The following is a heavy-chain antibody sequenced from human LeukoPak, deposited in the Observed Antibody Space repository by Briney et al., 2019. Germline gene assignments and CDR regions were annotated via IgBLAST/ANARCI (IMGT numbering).Heavy chain of an antibody. D-gene: IGHD5-24*01. CDR1: GFTFSNYC. CDR3: ARAGITSRVATILAASGLHFDY. CDR2: IKGDGTAK. V-gene: IGHV3-7*01. Sequence: PGGSLRLSCAASGFTFSNYCMNWVRQAPGKGLEWVANIKGDGTAKYYVDSVRGRFTISRDNAKNSLYLQMNSLRAEDTAVYYCARAGITSRVATILAASGLHFDYWGQGTLVTVSS. J-gene: IGHJ4*02.